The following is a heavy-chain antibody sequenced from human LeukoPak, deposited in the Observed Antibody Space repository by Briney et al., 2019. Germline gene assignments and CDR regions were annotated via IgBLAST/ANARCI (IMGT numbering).Heavy chain of an antibody. D-gene: IGHD3-10*01. CDR2: IYYSGST. CDR3: ARGGLLFWFDP. Sequence: PSQTLSLTCTVSGGSISSGGYYWSWIRQRPGKGLEWIGYIYYSGSTYYNPSLKSRVTISVDTSKNQFSLKLSSVTAADTAVYYCARGGLLFWFDPWGQGTLVTVSS. J-gene: IGHJ5*02. V-gene: IGHV4-31*03. CDR1: GGSISSGGYY.